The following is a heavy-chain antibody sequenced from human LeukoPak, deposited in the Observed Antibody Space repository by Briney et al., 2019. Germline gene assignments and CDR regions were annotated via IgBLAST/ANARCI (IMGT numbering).Heavy chain of an antibody. V-gene: IGHV3-7*01. Sequence: PGGSLRLSCAASGFTFSNAWMSWVRQAPGKGLEWVAKMDLDGREKDYVDSVKGRFTISRDNAKNSLFLQMNSLRAEDTAIYYCARDGGTAAAGRSLDYWGQGTLVTVSS. D-gene: IGHD6-13*01. CDR1: GFTFSNAW. CDR2: MDLDGREK. J-gene: IGHJ4*02. CDR3: ARDGGTAAAGRSLDY.